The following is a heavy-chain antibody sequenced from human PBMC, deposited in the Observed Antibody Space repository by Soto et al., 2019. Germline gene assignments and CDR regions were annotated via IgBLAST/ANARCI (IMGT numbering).Heavy chain of an antibody. CDR2: INPRGGDP. CDR3: AKDLTYIVGGVIVFGGMDV. V-gene: IGHV1-46*01. J-gene: IGHJ6*02. D-gene: IGHD2-15*01. Sequence: QVQLEQSGAEVKKPGASVTVSCKASGYTFTDYFIHWVRQAPGQGLEWMGTINPRGGDPAYAQKFQGRVTMTRESSTSRVDVELRSLTSEDTAVYYCAKDLTYIVGGVIVFGGMDVWGQGTTVTVSS. CDR1: GYTFTDYF.